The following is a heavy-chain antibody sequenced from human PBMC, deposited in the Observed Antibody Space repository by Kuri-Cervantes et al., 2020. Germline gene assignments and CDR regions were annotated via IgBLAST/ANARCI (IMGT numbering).Heavy chain of an antibody. CDR1: GFTFSSYA. V-gene: IGHV3-30-3*01. CDR2: ISYDGSNK. J-gene: IGHJ6*02. D-gene: IGHD1-26*01. Sequence: GGSLRLSCAASGFTFSSYAMHWVRQAPGKGLEWVAVISYDGSNKYYADSVKGRFTISRDNSKNTLYLQMNSLRAEDTAVYYCARDRRELLYYYYDMDVWGQGTTVTVSS. CDR3: ARDRRELLYYYYDMDV.